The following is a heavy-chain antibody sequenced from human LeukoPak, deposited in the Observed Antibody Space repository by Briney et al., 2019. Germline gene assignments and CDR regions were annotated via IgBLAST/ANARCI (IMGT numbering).Heavy chain of an antibody. CDR2: VNPNSGNT. D-gene: IGHD3-9*01. CDR3: ARDHYDILTGYYIGWFDP. J-gene: IGHJ5*02. Sequence: ASVKVSCKASGYTFTSYDINWVRQATGQGLEWMGWVNPNSGNTGYAQKFQGRVTMTRNTSISTAYMELSSLRSEDTAVYYCARDHYDILTGYYIGWFDPWGQGTLVTVSS. V-gene: IGHV1-8*01. CDR1: GYTFTSYD.